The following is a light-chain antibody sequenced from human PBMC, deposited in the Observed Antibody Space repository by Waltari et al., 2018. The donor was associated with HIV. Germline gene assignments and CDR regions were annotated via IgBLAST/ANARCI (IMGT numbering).Light chain of an antibody. CDR2: GAY. CDR1: QSVGSN. Sequence: EIVMTQSPDTLSVFPGERVTLSCRASQSVGSNLAWYQQKPGQAPRLIIYGAYNRATGVPARFSGSGSGTEFTLTISSLHSEDFAVYYCQQYNNWPPLTFGGGTKMRIK. V-gene: IGKV3-15*01. J-gene: IGKJ4*01. CDR3: QQYNNWPPLT.